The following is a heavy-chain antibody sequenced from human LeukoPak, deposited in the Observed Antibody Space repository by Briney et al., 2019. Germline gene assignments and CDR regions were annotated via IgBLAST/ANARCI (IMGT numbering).Heavy chain of an antibody. J-gene: IGHJ4*02. CDR2: ISGSGGST. CDR1: GFTFSNSA. V-gene: IGHV3-23*01. Sequence: GGSLRLSCAASGFTFSNSAMTWVRQAPGRGLEWVSTISGSGGSTFYADSVKGRFTISRDNSKNTLSLQVNSLRVEDTAIYFCAKGHNSAFYYFDYWGQGTLVTVSS. D-gene: IGHD6-19*01. CDR3: AKGHNSAFYYFDY.